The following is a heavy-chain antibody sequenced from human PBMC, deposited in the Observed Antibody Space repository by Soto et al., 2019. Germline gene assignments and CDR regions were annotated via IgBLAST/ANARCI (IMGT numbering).Heavy chain of an antibody. CDR2: ISGGGGNT. CDR1: GFTFSSFA. J-gene: IGHJ4*02. CDR3: AKDRVGTTWSYYFDY. V-gene: IGHV3-23*01. D-gene: IGHD6-13*01. Sequence: EVQLLESGGGLVQPGGSLRLSCAASGFTFSSFALSWVRQAPGKGLEWVSGISGGGGNTYYTDSVKGRFTISRDNSKSTLYLQMNSLRAEDTAVYCCAKDRVGTTWSYYFDYWGQGTLVTVSS.